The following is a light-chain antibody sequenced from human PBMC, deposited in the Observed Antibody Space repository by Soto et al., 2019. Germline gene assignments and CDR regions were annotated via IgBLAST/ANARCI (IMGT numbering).Light chain of an antibody. CDR2: EGS. CDR3: CSYANSGTL. Sequence: QSALTQPASVSGSPGQSITISCTGTSSDVGSYNLVSWYQQHPGKAPKLMIYEGSKRPSGISDRFSGSKSGNTASLTISGLQAEDEADFYCCSYANSGTLFGTGTKVTV. CDR1: SSDVGSYNL. V-gene: IGLV2-23*01. J-gene: IGLJ1*01.